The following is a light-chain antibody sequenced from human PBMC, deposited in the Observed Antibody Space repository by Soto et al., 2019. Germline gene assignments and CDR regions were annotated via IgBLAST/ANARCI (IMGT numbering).Light chain of an antibody. J-gene: IGKJ3*01. Sequence: EIVLTQSPATLSLSPGERATLSCRASQSVSSYLAWYQQKPGQAPRLLIYDASNRATGIPTRFSGSGSRTDCTLTISSLAPEDFAVYYCQQRSNWPIFTFGPGTKVDIK. CDR1: QSVSSY. CDR3: QQRSNWPIFT. CDR2: DAS. V-gene: IGKV3-11*01.